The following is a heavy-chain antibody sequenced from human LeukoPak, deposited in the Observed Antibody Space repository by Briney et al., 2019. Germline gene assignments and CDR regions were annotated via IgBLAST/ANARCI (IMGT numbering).Heavy chain of an antibody. CDR2: IRYDGSNK. V-gene: IGHV3-30*02. D-gene: IGHD3-10*01. J-gene: IGHJ4*02. Sequence: GGSLRLSCAASGFTFSSYGMHWVRQAPGKGLEWVAFIRYDGSNKYYADSVKGRFTISRDSSKNTLYLQMNSLRAEDTAVYYCAKDATALLWFGELLKRSPFDYWGQGTLVTVSS. CDR3: AKDATALLWFGELLKRSPFDY. CDR1: GFTFSSYG.